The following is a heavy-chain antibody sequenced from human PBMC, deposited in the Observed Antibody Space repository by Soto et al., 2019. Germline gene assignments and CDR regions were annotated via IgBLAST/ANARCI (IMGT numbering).Heavy chain of an antibody. Sequence: SETLSLTCIVSGESISSNSYYWGWIRQPPGKGLEWIGSIYYSGRTYYNPSFKSRVTISIDTSKNQFSLKLSSVTATDTAVYYCARQRTTVVTQDYFDQWGQGALVTVSS. CDR1: GESISSNSYY. D-gene: IGHD2-21*02. J-gene: IGHJ4*02. CDR3: ARQRTTVVTQDYFDQ. CDR2: IYYSGRT. V-gene: IGHV4-39*01.